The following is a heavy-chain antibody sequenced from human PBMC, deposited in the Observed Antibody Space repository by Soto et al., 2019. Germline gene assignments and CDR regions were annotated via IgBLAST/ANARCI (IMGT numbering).Heavy chain of an antibody. Sequence: GGSLRLSCTASGFTFGDYAMSWFRQAPGKGLEWVGFIRSKAYGGTTEYAASVKGRFTISRDDSKSIAYLQMNSLKTEDTAVYYCTSDQGSGSYYNYWGQGTRVTVSS. J-gene: IGHJ4*02. CDR2: IRSKAYGGTT. V-gene: IGHV3-49*03. D-gene: IGHD3-10*01. CDR3: TSDQGSGSYYNY. CDR1: GFTFGDYA.